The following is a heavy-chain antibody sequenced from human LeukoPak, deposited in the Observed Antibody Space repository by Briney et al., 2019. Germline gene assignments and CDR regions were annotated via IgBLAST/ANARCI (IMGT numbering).Heavy chain of an antibody. J-gene: IGHJ4*02. CDR2: ISAYNGNT. V-gene: IGHV1-18*04. CDR1: GYTFTGYY. CDR3: ARVFRISVGATPVDY. Sequence: ASVKVSCKASGYTFTGYYMHWVRQAPGQGLEWMGWISAYNGNTNYAQKLQGRVTMTTDTSTSTAYMELRSLRSDDTAVYYCARVFRISVGATPVDYWGQGTLVTVSS. D-gene: IGHD1-26*01.